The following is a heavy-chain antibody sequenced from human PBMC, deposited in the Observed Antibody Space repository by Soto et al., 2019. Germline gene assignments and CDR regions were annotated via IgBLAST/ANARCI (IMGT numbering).Heavy chain of an antibody. V-gene: IGHV1-18*01. CDR1: GYTFTTYG. CDR2: INGYNGNT. CDR3: AREGSAPYYYYGMDV. D-gene: IGHD6-19*01. Sequence: QVQLEQSGAEVKKPGDSMKVSCKASGYTFTTYGISWVRQAPGQGLEWMGWINGYNGNTDYPQKLQGRVTMTTDTSTSTAYMELRSLRSDDTAVYYCAREGSAPYYYYGMDVWGQGTTFTVSS. J-gene: IGHJ6*02.